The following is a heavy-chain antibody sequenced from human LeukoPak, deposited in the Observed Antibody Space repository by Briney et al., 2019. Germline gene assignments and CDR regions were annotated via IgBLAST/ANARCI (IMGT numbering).Heavy chain of an antibody. CDR3: ARGLGRYSSSSFDY. J-gene: IGHJ4*02. Sequence: GGSLRLSCAASGFTFSSYEMNWVRQAPGKGLEWVSYISSSGSPIYYADSVKGRFTISRDNSKNTLYLQMNSLRAEDTAVYYCARGLGRYSSSSFDYWGQGTLVTVSS. CDR2: ISSSGSPI. V-gene: IGHV3-48*03. D-gene: IGHD6-6*01. CDR1: GFTFSSYE.